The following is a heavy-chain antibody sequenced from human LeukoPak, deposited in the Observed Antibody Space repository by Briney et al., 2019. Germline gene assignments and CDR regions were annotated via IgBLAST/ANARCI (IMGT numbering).Heavy chain of an antibody. Sequence: GGSLRLSCTSSGFTFSNYWMSWVRQAPGKGLEWVANIKQDGSEKYYVDSLKGRFTISRDNAKRSLYLHMNSLRTEDTAVYYCARVDRRLLYFGGYPDYFNYMAVWGKGTTVTISS. CDR1: GFTFSNYW. V-gene: IGHV3-7*01. CDR3: ARVDRRLLYFGGYPDYFNYMAV. CDR2: IKQDGSEK. J-gene: IGHJ6*03. D-gene: IGHD3-10*01.